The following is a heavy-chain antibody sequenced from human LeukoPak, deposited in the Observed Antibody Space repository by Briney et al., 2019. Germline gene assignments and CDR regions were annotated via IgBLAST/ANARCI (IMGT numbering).Heavy chain of an antibody. D-gene: IGHD4-17*01. J-gene: IGHJ4*02. CDR1: GGTFSSYA. V-gene: IGHV1-69*05. Sequence: GASVKVSCKASGGTFSSYAISWVRQAPGQGLEWMGGIIPIFGTANYAQKLQGRVTMTTDTSTSTAYMELRSLRSDDTAVYYCARDLPTTVTTFDYWGQGTLVTVSS. CDR2: IIPIFGTA. CDR3: ARDLPTTVTTFDY.